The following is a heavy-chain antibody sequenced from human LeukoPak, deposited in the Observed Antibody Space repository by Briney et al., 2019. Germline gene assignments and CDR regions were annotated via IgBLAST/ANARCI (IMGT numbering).Heavy chain of an antibody. CDR3: AKDRVYHYYGSGSPDAFDI. V-gene: IGHV3-23*01. J-gene: IGHJ3*02. CDR1: GFTFSSYA. CDR2: ISGSGGST. D-gene: IGHD3-10*01. Sequence: GGSLRLSCAASGFTFSSYAISWVRQAPGKGLEWVSTISGSGGSTYYADSVKGRFTISRDNSKNTLYLQMNSLRAEDTAVYYCAKDRVYHYYGSGSPDAFDIWGQGTMVTVSS.